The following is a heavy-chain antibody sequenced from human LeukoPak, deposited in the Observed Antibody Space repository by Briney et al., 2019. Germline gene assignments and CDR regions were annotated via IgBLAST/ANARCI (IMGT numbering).Heavy chain of an antibody. CDR2: MREDGSEI. Sequence: GGSLRLSCAASGFPFNVQTMSWVRQAPGKGLDWVASMREDGSEINYVDSVKGRFTISRDNHKNSLYLQMNSLRAEDTAVYARGGAARGRFENWGQGTLVTVSS. CDR1: GFPFNVQT. J-gene: IGHJ4*02. D-gene: IGHD6-25*01. V-gene: IGHV3-7*01. CDR3: GGAARGRFEN.